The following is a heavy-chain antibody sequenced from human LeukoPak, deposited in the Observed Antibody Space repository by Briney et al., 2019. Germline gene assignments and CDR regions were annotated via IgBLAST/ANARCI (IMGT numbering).Heavy chain of an antibody. CDR1: GFTFSSYG. D-gene: IGHD3-10*01. V-gene: IGHV3-33*06. Sequence: GGSLRLSCAASGFTFSSYGMHWVRQAPGKGLEWVAVIWYDGSNKYYADSVKGRFTISRDNSKNTLYLQMNSLRADDTAVFFCAKDLRYCSTAICYYSGMDVWGQGTTVTVSS. CDR3: AKDLRYCSTAICYYSGMDV. J-gene: IGHJ6*02. CDR2: IWYDGSNK.